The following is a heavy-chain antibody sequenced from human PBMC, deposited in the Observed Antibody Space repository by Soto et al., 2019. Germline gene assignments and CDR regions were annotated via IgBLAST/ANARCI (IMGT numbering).Heavy chain of an antibody. V-gene: IGHV3-33*01. CDR2: IWNDGSNQ. J-gene: IGHJ4*02. D-gene: IGHD2-2*01. Sequence: QVQLVESGGGVVQPGRSLRLSCAASGFIFRLNAIHWVRQAPGKGLEWVAVIWNDGSNQYYGDSVKGRFIISRDNSKNMVNLQLDSLRVEDTAVYYCVRDAPYAVGQSSTYHGDLDHWGQGTLVIVSS. CDR3: VRDAPYAVGQSSTYHGDLDH. CDR1: GFIFRLNA.